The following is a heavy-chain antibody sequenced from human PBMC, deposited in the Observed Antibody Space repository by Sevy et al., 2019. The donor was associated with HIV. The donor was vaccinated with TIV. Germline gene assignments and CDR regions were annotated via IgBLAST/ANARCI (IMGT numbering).Heavy chain of an antibody. CDR1: GFTFSSYS. J-gene: IGHJ6*02. CDR2: ISSSSTI. V-gene: IGHV3-48*02. D-gene: IGHD6-6*01. Sequence: GGSLRLSCAASGFTFSSYSMNWVRQAPGKGLEWVSYISSSSTIYYADSVKGRFTISRDNAKNSLYLQMNSLRDEDTAVYYCARRSSSSSYDYYYYGMDVWGQGTTVTVSS. CDR3: ARRSSSSSYDYYYYGMDV.